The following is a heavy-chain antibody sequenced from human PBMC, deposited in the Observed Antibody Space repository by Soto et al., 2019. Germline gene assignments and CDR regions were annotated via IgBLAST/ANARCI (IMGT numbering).Heavy chain of an antibody. J-gene: IGHJ6*03. D-gene: IGHD3-10*01. CDR3: ARSGIPHYYYYYMDV. CDR1: GGSFSGYY. V-gene: IGHV4-34*09. Sequence: SETLSLTCAVYGGSFSGYYWSWIRQPPGKGLEWIGEINHSGSTYYNPSLKSRVTISVGTSKNQFSLKLSSVTAADTAVYYCARSGIPHYYYYYMDVWGKGTTVTVSS. CDR2: INHSGST.